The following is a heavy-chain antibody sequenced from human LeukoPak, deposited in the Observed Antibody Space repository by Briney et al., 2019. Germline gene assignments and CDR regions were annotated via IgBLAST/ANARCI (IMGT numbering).Heavy chain of an antibody. CDR2: FDPEDGET. CDR3: ATTVGAIPYFDY. J-gene: IGHJ4*02. V-gene: IGHV1-24*01. D-gene: IGHD1-26*01. Sequence: ASVKVSCKVSGYTLTELSMHWVRQAPGKGLEWMGGFDPEDGETTYAQKFQGRVTMTEDTSTDTAYMELSSLRSEDTAVYYCATTVGAIPYFDYWGQGTLVTVSS. CDR1: GYTLTELS.